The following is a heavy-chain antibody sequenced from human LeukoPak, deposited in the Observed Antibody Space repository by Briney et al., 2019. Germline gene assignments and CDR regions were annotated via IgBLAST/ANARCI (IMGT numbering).Heavy chain of an antibody. CDR3: ARDVYGGKFYYGMDV. D-gene: IGHD4-23*01. CDR2: IWYDGSNK. CDR1: GFTFSSYG. J-gene: IGHJ6*02. Sequence: GGSLRLSCAASGFTFSSYGMHWVRQAPGKGLEWVAVIWYDGSNKYYAGSVKGRFTISRDNSKNTLYLQMNSLRAEDTAVYYCARDVYGGKFYYGMDVWGQGTTVTVSS. V-gene: IGHV3-33*01.